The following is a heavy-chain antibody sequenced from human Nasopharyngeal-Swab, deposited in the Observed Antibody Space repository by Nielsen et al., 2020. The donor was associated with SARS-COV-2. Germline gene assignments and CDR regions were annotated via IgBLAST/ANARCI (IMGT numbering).Heavy chain of an antibody. Sequence: WIRQPPGKGLEWIGEINHSGSTNYNPSLKSRVTISVDTSKNQFSLKLSSVTAADTAVYYCARYSCSSWSSRRDYWGQGTLVTVSS. D-gene: IGHD6-13*01. V-gene: IGHV4-34*01. CDR3: ARYSCSSWSSRRDY. J-gene: IGHJ4*02. CDR2: INHSGST.